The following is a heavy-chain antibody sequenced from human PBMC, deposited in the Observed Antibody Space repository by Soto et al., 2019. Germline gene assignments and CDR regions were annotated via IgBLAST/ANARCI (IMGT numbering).Heavy chain of an antibody. CDR1: GYSFTSYW. J-gene: IGHJ6*02. Sequence: GESLKISCKGSGYSFTSYWIGWVRQMPGKGLEWMGIIYPGDSDTRYSPSFQGQVTISADKSISTAYLQRSSLKASDTAMYYWARHGYSSSSWDYYGMDVWGQGTTVTVSS. V-gene: IGHV5-51*01. D-gene: IGHD6-6*01. CDR2: IYPGDSDT. CDR3: ARHGYSSSSWDYYGMDV.